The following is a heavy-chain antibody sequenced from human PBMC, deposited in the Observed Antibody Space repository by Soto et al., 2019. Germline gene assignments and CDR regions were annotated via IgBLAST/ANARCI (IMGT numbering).Heavy chain of an antibody. Sequence: QVQLQQWGAGLLKPSETLSLSCAVYGASFSGYYWNWIRQPPGKGLEWMGEINQSGSTNYSPSLTTRVTISVDTSTQQFSLRVSAVTAADTAVYYCARRFSGTGRYFDYWGQGTLVTVSS. J-gene: IGHJ4*02. CDR2: INQSGST. V-gene: IGHV4-34*02. CDR1: GASFSGYY. D-gene: IGHD1-1*01. CDR3: ARRFSGTGRYFDY.